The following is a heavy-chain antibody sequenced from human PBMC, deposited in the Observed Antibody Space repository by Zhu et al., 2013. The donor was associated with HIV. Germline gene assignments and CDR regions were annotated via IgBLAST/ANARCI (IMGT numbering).Heavy chain of an antibody. J-gene: IGHJ4*02. CDR3: ARDQLRLRFDF. D-gene: IGHD1-1*01. CDR2: VNPYNGVA. Sequence: QLVQSELEVKKPGASVKLSCQTRGFIFTSVGYSWVRQAPGQRFEWIAWVNPYNGVARVTQKLEDRVFMAKDASTSSVYMELKDLRPDDTAIYYCARDQLRLRFDFWGPGTQVTVSS. CDR1: GFIFTSVG. V-gene: IGHV1-18*04.